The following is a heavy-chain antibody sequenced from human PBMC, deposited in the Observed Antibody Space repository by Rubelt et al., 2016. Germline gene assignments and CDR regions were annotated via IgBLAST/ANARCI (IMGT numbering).Heavy chain of an antibody. CDR3: ARDEHQTVTTDRGGFKSRDGYNRFDP. CDR1: GGSISSSSYY. J-gene: IGHJ5*02. Sequence: TGTVSGGSISSSSYYWGWIRQPPGKGLEWIGSIYYSGSTYYNPSLKSRVTISVDTSKNQFSLKLSSVTAADTAVYYCARDEHQTVTTDRGGFKSRDGYNRFDPWGQGTLVTVSS. CDR2: IYYSGST. D-gene: IGHD5-24*01. V-gene: IGHV4-39*07.